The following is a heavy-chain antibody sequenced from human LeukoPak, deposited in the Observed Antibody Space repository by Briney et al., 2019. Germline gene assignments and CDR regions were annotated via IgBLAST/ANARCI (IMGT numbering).Heavy chain of an antibody. CDR3: AREGYLGYCSGGSCFNWFDP. Sequence: PGRSLRLSCAASGFTFSSYGMHWARQAPGKGLEWVAVIWYDGSNKYYADSVKGRFTISRDNSKNTLYLQMNSLRAEDTAVYYCAREGYLGYCSGGSCFNWFDPWGQGTLVTVSS. V-gene: IGHV3-33*01. CDR2: IWYDGSNK. J-gene: IGHJ5*02. CDR1: GFTFSSYG. D-gene: IGHD2-15*01.